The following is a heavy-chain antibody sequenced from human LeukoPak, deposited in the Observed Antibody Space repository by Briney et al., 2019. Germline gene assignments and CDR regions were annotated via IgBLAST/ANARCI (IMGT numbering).Heavy chain of an antibody. CDR1: GGSINSSSYY. J-gene: IGHJ4*02. V-gene: IGHV4-39*01. D-gene: IGHD3-3*01. Sequence: SETLSLTCSVSGGSINSSSYYWGWIRQPPGKGLEWIGSIYYSGNTYYNPSLKSRVTISVDTSKNQFSLKLSSVTAADTAIYYCQSRFLEWLLDYWGQGTLVTVSS. CDR3: QSRFLEWLLDY. CDR2: IYYSGNT.